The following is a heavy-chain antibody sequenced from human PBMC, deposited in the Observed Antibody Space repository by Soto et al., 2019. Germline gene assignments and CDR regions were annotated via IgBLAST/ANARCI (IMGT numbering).Heavy chain of an antibody. Sequence: PGESLKISCKGSGYSFTSYWIGWVRQMPGKGLEWMGIIYPGDSDTRYSPSFQGQVTISADKSISTAYLQWSSLKASDTAMYYCARNGYSSSWYGLWFDPWGQGTLVTVSS. D-gene: IGHD6-13*01. CDR1: GYSFTSYW. CDR3: ARNGYSSSWYGLWFDP. V-gene: IGHV5-51*01. J-gene: IGHJ5*02. CDR2: IYPGDSDT.